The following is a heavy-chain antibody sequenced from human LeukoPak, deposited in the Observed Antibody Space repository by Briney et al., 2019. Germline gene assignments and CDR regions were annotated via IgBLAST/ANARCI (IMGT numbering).Heavy chain of an antibody. J-gene: IGHJ4*02. CDR1: GFTFSNYA. D-gene: IGHD3-22*01. CDR3: ARATVEGAYDYFDY. CDR2: MYASGAS. V-gene: IGHV3-66*01. Sequence: GGSLRLSCAGTGFTFSNYALMWVRQAPGKGLEWVSIMYASGASYYTDSAKGRFTVSRDSSENTLYLQMNSLRAEDTAVYYCARATVEGAYDYFDYWGQGSQVTVSS.